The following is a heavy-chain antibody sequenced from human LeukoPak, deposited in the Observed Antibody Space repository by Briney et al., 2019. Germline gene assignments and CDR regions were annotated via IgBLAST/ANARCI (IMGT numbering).Heavy chain of an antibody. CDR1: GFTVSSNY. J-gene: IGHJ4*02. Sequence: GGSLRLSCAASGFTVSSNYMSWVRQAPGKGLEWVSVIYSGGSTYYADSVKGRFTISRDNSKNTLYLQMNSLRAEDTAVYYCARSSFIVAPGGYFDYWGQGTLVTVSS. V-gene: IGHV3-53*01. D-gene: IGHD5-12*01. CDR2: IYSGGST. CDR3: ARSSFIVAPGGYFDY.